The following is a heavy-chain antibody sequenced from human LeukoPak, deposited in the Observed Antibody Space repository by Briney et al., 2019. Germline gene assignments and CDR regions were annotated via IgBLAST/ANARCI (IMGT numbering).Heavy chain of an antibody. V-gene: IGHV3-11*01. CDR2: IGTRDSTK. CDR1: GLTFTDYY. CDR3: GRATNWGFPLHMDV. J-gene: IGHJ6*03. D-gene: IGHD7-27*01. Sequence: GGSLRLSCAASGLTFTDYYMRWIRQAPGKGLEWLSFIGTRDSTKYYADSVKGRFTVSRDNDENSLYLQMTSLTAEDSAVYYCGRATNWGFPLHMDVWGKGNTVSVSS.